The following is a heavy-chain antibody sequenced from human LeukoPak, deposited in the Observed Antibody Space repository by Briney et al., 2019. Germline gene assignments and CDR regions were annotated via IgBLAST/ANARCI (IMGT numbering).Heavy chain of an antibody. V-gene: IGHV4-59*11. Sequence: SETLSLSCTVSGGSINNHYWSWIRQPPGKGLEWIGYIYYSGSTNYNPPFKSRATISVDTSKNQFSLKLTSVTAADTAVYYCARDRDVGTYYYYYGLDVWGQGTTVTVSS. D-gene: IGHD1-26*01. J-gene: IGHJ6*02. CDR1: GGSINNHY. CDR2: IYYSGST. CDR3: ARDRDVGTYYYYYGLDV.